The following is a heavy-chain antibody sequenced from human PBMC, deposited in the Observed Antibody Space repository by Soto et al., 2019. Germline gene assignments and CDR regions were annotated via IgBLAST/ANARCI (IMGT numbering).Heavy chain of an antibody. J-gene: IGHJ4*02. V-gene: IGHV2-5*01. D-gene: IGHD1-20*01. CDR2: IYWNDDK. Sequence: SGPTLVNPTQTLTLTCTFSGFSLSTSGVGVGWIRQPPGKAREWLGIIYWNDDKKYSPSLRSRLGITKDTFRNQVVLTMTNVDPLDTATYYCARRRGYNWNNPAFDYWGQGALVTVPS. CDR3: ARRRGYNWNNPAFDY. CDR1: GFSLSTSGVG.